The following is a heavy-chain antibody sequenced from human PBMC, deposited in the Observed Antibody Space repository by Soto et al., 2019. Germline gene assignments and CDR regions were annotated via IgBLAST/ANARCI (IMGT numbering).Heavy chain of an antibody. V-gene: IGHV3-23*01. CDR2: INDAVAST. J-gene: IGHJ4*02. Sequence: EVQLLESGGGLVQPGGSLRLSCAAPGFTFTNYAMSGVRQAPGKGLDWVSSINDAVASTFYANSVRGRFTISRDRSRNTLYMQMNSLRAEDTAVYYCAKDQGSSGYSPYFDYWGQGTLVTVSS. D-gene: IGHD3-22*01. CDR1: GFTFTNYA. CDR3: AKDQGSSGYSPYFDY.